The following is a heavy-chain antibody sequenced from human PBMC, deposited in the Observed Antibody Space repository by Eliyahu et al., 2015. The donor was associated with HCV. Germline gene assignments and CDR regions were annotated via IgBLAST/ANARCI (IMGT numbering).Heavy chain of an antibody. V-gene: IGHV3-11*05. J-gene: IGHJ2*01. Sequence: QVQLVESGGGLVKPGGSLRLSCAASGFTFSDYYMSWIXXAPGKGLEWVSYISSSSSYTNYADSVKGRFTISRDNAKNSLYLQMNSLRAEDTAVYYCARGGLPDELDIVVVPAAQSPRYFDLWGRGTLVTVSS. CDR3: ARGGLPDELDIVVVPAAQSPRYFDL. CDR2: ISSSSSYT. CDR1: GFTFSDYY. D-gene: IGHD2-2*01.